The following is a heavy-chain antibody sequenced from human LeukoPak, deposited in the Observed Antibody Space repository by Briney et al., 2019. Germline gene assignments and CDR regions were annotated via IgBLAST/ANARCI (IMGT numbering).Heavy chain of an antibody. CDR2: IKQDGSET. CDR3: VREGFYFFDF. CDR1: GFTFNNYG. Sequence: GGSLRLSCAGSGFTFNNYGIHWVRQVPGKGLEWVANIKQDGSETTYADSVRGRFTIFRDNAKDSVYLQMNSLRAEDSATYYCVREGFYFFDFWGQGTLVTVSS. V-gene: IGHV3-7*01. J-gene: IGHJ4*01.